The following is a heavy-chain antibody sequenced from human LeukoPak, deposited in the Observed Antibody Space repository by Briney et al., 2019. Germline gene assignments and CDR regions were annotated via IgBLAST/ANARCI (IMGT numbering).Heavy chain of an antibody. CDR1: GGSISDYH. D-gene: IGHD6-19*01. CDR2: VYDSGST. V-gene: IGHV4-59*01. Sequence: PSETLSLTCTVSGGSISDYHWSWIRQPPGKGLEWFGYVYDSGSTNYNPSLKSRVTISVDASKNQFSLKLTSVTAADTAVYYCTRADGGWSQFNYWGQGILVTVSS. J-gene: IGHJ4*02. CDR3: TRADGGWSQFNY.